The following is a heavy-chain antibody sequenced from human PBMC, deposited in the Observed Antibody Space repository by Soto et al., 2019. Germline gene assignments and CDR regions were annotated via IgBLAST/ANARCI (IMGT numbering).Heavy chain of an antibody. V-gene: IGHV4-30-4*01. CDR2: IYYSGST. Sequence: QVQLQESGPGLVKPSQTLSLTCTVSGGSISSGDYYWSWIRQPPGKGLEWIGYIYYSGSTYYNPSLTSRVTISVDTSKNQFSLKLSSVTAADTAVYYCARAPYDFWSGYLVPRYFDYWGQGTLVTVSS. D-gene: IGHD3-3*01. CDR3: ARAPYDFWSGYLVPRYFDY. CDR1: GGSISSGDYY. J-gene: IGHJ4*02.